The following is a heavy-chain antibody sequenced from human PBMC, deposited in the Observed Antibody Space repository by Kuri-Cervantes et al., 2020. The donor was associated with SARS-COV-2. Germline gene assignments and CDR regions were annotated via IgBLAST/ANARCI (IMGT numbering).Heavy chain of an antibody. Sequence: ASVKVSCKASGYTFTSYGISWVRQAPGQGLEWMGWISAYNGNTNYAQKLQGRVTMTTDTSTSTAYMELRSMGSDDTAVYYCARASTTGTTVDYWGQGTLVTVSS. CDR3: ARASTTGTTVDY. V-gene: IGHV1-18*04. CDR1: GYTFTSYG. D-gene: IGHD1-1*01. CDR2: ISAYNGNT. J-gene: IGHJ4*02.